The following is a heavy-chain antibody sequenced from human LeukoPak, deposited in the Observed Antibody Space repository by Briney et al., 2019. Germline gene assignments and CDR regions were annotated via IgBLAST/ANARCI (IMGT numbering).Heavy chain of an antibody. V-gene: IGHV3-23*01. J-gene: IGHJ4*02. Sequence: PGGSLRLSCAASGFTFSSYAMSWVRQAPGKGLEWVSAISGSGGSTYYADSVKGRFTLSRDNSKNTLYLQMNSLRAEDTAVYYCAKEAYYDFWSGYYYFDYWGQGTLVTVSS. CDR1: GFTFSSYA. D-gene: IGHD3-3*01. CDR2: ISGSGGST. CDR3: AKEAYYDFWSGYYYFDY.